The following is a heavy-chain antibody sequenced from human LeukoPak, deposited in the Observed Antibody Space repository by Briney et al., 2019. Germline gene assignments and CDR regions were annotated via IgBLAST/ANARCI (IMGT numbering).Heavy chain of an antibody. CDR1: GYTFTSYD. Sequence: ASVKVSCKVSGYTFTSYDINWVRQATGQGLEWMGWMNPNSGNTGYAQKFQGRITMTRNTSISTAYMELSSLTSEDTAVYYCARIAAAGNRRLSFWGQGTLVTVSS. V-gene: IGHV1-8*01. CDR3: ARIAAAGNRRLSF. CDR2: MNPNSGNT. D-gene: IGHD6-13*01. J-gene: IGHJ4*02.